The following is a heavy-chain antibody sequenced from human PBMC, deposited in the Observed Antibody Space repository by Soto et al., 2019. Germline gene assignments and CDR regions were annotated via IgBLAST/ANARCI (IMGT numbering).Heavy chain of an antibody. CDR3: AKYPLGGSSSWYTDKYFQH. Sequence: PGGSLRLSCAASGFTFSSYSMNWVRQAPGKGLEWVSYISSSSSTRYYADSVKGRFTISRDNSKNTLYLQMNSLRAEDTAVYYCAKYPLGGSSSWYTDKYFQHWGQGTLVTVSS. V-gene: IGHV3-48*01. J-gene: IGHJ1*01. CDR2: ISSSSSTR. D-gene: IGHD6-13*01. CDR1: GFTFSSYS.